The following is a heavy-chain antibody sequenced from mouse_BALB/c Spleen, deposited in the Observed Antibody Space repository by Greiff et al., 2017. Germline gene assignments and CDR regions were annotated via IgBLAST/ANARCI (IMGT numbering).Heavy chain of an antibody. CDR1: GYTFSSYW. CDR2: ILPGSGST. J-gene: IGHJ4*01. D-gene: IGHD1-2*01. CDR3: ARGGLTTAVDY. V-gene: IGHV1-9*01. Sequence: VQLQQSGAELMKPGASVKISCKATGYTFSSYWIEWVKQRPGHGLEWIGEILPGSGSTNYNEKFKGKATFTADTSSNTAYMQLSSLTSEDSAVYYCARGGLTTAVDYWGQGTSVTVSS.